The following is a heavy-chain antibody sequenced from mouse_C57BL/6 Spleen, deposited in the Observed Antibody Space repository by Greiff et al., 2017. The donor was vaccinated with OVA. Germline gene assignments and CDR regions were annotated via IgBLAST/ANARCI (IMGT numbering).Heavy chain of an antibody. J-gene: IGHJ3*01. CDR3: ARWTVVDPFAY. V-gene: IGHV1-69*01. Sequence: VQLQQPGAELVMPGASVKLSCKASGYTFTSYWMHWVKQRPGQGLEWIGEIDPSDSYTNYNQKFKGKSTLTVDKSSSTAYMQLSSLTSEDSAVYYCARWTVVDPFAYWGQGTLVTVSA. D-gene: IGHD1-1*01. CDR2: IDPSDSYT. CDR1: GYTFTSYW.